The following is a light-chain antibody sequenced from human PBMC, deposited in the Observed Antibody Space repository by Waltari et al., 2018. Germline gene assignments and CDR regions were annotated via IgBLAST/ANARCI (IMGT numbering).Light chain of an antibody. CDR2: GAS. Sequence: EIVLTQSPGTLSLSPGERATLSCRASQSVNNYLAWFQQKPGQAPRLLIHGASSRATGIPDRISGSGSGTDFTLTISGLEPQDFAVYYCQQYISSPLTFGPGTKVDIK. CDR3: QQYISSPLT. J-gene: IGKJ3*01. V-gene: IGKV3-20*01. CDR1: QSVNNY.